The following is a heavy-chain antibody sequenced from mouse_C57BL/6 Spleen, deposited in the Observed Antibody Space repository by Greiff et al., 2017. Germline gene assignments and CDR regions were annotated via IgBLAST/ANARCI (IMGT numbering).Heavy chain of an antibody. CDR1: GFNIKDYY. CDR3: ARTHYCSSYGYFDV. J-gene: IGHJ1*03. V-gene: IGHV14-2*01. Sequence: VQLQQSGAELVKPGASVKLSCTASGFNIKDYYMHWVKQRTEQGLEWIGRIDPEDGETKSAPKFQGKATITADTSSNTAYLQLSSLTSEDTAVYYWARTHYCSSYGYFDVWGTGTTVTVSS. CDR2: IDPEDGET. D-gene: IGHD1-1*01.